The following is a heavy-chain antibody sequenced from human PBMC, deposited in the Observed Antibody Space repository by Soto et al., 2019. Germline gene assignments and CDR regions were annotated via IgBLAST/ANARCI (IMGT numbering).Heavy chain of an antibody. CDR3: ARGVGYYDSSGYYYYYYYGMDV. CDR2: IIPIFGTA. CDR1: GGTFSSYA. D-gene: IGHD3-22*01. J-gene: IGHJ6*02. V-gene: IGHV1-69*13. Sequence: SVKVSCKASGGTFSSYAISWVRQAPGQGLEWMGGIIPIFGTANYAQKFQGRVTITADESTSTAYMELSSLRSEDTAVYYCARGVGYYDSSGYYYYYYYGMDVWGQGTTVTVSS.